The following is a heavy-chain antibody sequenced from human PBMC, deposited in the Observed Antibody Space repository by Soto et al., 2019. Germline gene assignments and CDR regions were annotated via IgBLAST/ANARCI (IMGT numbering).Heavy chain of an antibody. CDR3: ARDQRYYGSGYYYSDS. D-gene: IGHD3-10*01. CDR1: GYTFISYG. Sequence: ASVKVSCKASGYTFISYGICCVRQAPGQGLEWVGWISAFTGKADYAQIFQDRVTMTTDTSTSTAYMELRSLRSDDTAVYYCARDQRYYGSGYYYSDSWGQGTMVTVSS. CDR2: ISAFTGKA. V-gene: IGHV1-18*04. J-gene: IGHJ1*01.